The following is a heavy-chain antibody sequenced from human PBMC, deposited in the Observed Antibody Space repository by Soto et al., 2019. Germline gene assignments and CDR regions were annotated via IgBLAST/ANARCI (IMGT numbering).Heavy chain of an antibody. Sequence: QVQLVQSGAEVKKSGASVKISCKASGYSFTGYYIHWVRQAPGQGLEWMGEISPNSGGTKYAQKFKGRVTMTRDTSITTVYMDLSNLSPDDTAVYYCGKGRSGDVGVFYWGQGTLVTVYS. CDR2: ISPNSGGT. D-gene: IGHD1-26*01. V-gene: IGHV1-2*02. CDR1: GYSFTGYY. J-gene: IGHJ4*02. CDR3: GKGRSGDVGVFY.